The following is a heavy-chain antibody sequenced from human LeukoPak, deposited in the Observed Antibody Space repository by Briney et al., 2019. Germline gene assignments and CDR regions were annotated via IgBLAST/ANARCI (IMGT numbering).Heavy chain of an antibody. CDR1: GYTFTCYY. CDR3: ARVYPYYDSSGYFDY. V-gene: IGHV1-2*02. CDR2: INPNSSGT. J-gene: IGHJ4*02. Sequence: GASVTVSYTASGYTFTCYYMHWVRQAPGQGGEGMGWINPNSSGTNYAQKFQGRGTMTRDTSISTAYMELSRLRSDATAVYYCARVYPYYDSSGYFDYWGQGTLVTVSS. D-gene: IGHD3-22*01.